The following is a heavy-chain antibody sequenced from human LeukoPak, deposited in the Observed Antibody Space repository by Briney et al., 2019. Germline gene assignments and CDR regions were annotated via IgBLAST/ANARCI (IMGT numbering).Heavy chain of an antibody. D-gene: IGHD2-21*01. V-gene: IGHV4-59*01. CDR1: GCSISSYY. J-gene: IGHJ3*02. Sequence: PSETLSLTCTVSGCSISSYYWSWIRQPPGKGLEWIGYIYYNGSTNYNPSLKSRVTISVDTSKNQFSLKLSSVTAADTAVDYCARKNPAYCGGDCYSYAFDIWGQGTMVTVSS. CDR3: ARKNPAYCGGDCYSYAFDI. CDR2: IYYNGST.